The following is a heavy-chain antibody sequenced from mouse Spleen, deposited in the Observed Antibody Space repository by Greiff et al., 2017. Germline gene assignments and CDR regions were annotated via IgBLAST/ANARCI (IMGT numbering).Heavy chain of an antibody. V-gene: IGHV1-19*01. D-gene: IGHD2-4*01. Sequence: VQLQQSGPVLVKPGASVKMSCKASGYTFTDYYMNWVKQSHGKSLEWIGVINPYNGGTSYNQKFKGKATLTVDKSSSTAYMELNSLTSEDSAVYYCARAFYDYGYAMDYWGQGTSVTVSS. CDR2: INPYNGGT. J-gene: IGHJ4*01. CDR1: GYTFTDYY. CDR3: ARAFYDYGYAMDY.